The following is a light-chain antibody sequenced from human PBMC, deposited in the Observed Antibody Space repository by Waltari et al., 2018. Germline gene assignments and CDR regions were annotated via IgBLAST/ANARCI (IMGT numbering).Light chain of an antibody. CDR3: QQYNNWPPSWT. V-gene: IGKV3-15*01. CDR1: QSVSSN. Sequence: EIVMTQSPATLSVSPGERATLSYRASQSVSSNLAWYQQKPGQAPRPLIYGASTRATGIPARFSGSGSGTEFTLTISSLQSEDFAVYYCQQYNNWPPSWTFGQGTKVEIK. CDR2: GAS. J-gene: IGKJ1*01.